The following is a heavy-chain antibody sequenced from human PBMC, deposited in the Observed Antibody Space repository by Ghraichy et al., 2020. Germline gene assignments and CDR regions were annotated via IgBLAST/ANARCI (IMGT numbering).Heavy chain of an antibody. CDR3: ARDGDNYNFDY. V-gene: IGHV3-74*01. CDR1: GFTFSRYW. Sequence: GGSLRLSCAASGFTFSRYWMHWVRQAPGKGLVWVSRIKGDGSDTKYADSVVGRFTISRDNAKNTLYLQLNSLRAEDTAVYYCARDGDNYNFDYWGQGTLVPVSS. J-gene: IGHJ4*02. CDR2: IKGDGSDT. D-gene: IGHD1-1*01.